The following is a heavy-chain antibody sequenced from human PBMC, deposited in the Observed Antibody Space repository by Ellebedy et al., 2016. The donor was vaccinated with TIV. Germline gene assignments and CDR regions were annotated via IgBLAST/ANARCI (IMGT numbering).Heavy chain of an antibody. CDR2: INTHNDDT. J-gene: IGHJ4*02. V-gene: IGHV1-18*04. Sequence: AASVKVSCKASGYALSDYGISWVRQAPGQGLEWMGWINTHNDDTKYAQNLQERVTMTTDTPTNKAYMELRSLTSDDTAVFYCARRRIDTRMSCCHLFDYWGQGSLVTVSS. D-gene: IGHD2-15*01. CDR3: ARRRIDTRMSCCHLFDY. CDR1: GYALSDYG.